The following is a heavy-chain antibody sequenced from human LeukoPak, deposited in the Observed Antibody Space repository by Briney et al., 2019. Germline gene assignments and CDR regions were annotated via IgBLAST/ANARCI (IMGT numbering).Heavy chain of an antibody. J-gene: IGHJ4*02. CDR1: GYRFTTYS. Sequence: ASVKVSCKTSGYRFTTYSVSWVRQAPGQGLEWMGWISAYNNNTDFAQKFQDRVTLTTDTSTSTAYMELRSLRSDDSAVYYCVRALHHNNGWFLIGDFDYWGQGALVTVSS. V-gene: IGHV1-18*01. CDR2: ISAYNNNT. D-gene: IGHD6-19*01. CDR3: VRALHHNNGWFLIGDFDY.